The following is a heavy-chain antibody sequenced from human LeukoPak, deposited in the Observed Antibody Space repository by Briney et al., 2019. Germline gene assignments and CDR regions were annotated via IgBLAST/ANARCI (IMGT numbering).Heavy chain of an antibody. CDR2: ISGSDGST. CDR3: AKANTVYCSSTSCYKVDGMDV. V-gene: IGHV3-23*01. CDR1: GFAFSSYA. D-gene: IGHD2-2*02. Sequence: PGGSLRLSCAASGFAFSSYAMSWVRQAPGKGLEWVSAISGSDGSTYYADSVKGRFTISRDNSKNTLYLQMNSLRAEDTAVYYCAKANTVYCSSTSCYKVDGMDVWGQGTTVTVSS. J-gene: IGHJ6*02.